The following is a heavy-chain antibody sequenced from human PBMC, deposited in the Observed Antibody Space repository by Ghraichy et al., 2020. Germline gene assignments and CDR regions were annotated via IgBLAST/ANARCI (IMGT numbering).Heavy chain of an antibody. J-gene: IGHJ4*02. Sequence: SETLSLTCAVYGGSFSGYYWSWIRQPPGKGLEWIGEINHSGSTNYNPSLKSRVTISVDTSKNQFSLKLSSVTAADTAVYYCARGNKDSSGYFDYWGQGTLVTVSS. V-gene: IGHV4-34*01. D-gene: IGHD3-22*01. CDR1: GGSFSGYY. CDR2: INHSGST. CDR3: ARGNKDSSGYFDY.